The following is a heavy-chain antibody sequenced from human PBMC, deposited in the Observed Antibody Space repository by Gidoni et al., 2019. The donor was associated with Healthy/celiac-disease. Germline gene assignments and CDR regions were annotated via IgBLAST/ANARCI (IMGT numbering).Heavy chain of an antibody. J-gene: IGHJ4*02. CDR3: ARGPKGYSYGLSPPYYFDY. D-gene: IGHD5-18*01. Sequence: EVQLVESGGGLVQPGGSLRLSCAASGFTFSSYWMSWVRQAPGQGLEWVANIKQDGSEKYYVDSVKGRFTISRDNAKNSLYLQMNSLRAEDTAVYYCARGPKGYSYGLSPPYYFDYWGQGTLVTVSS. V-gene: IGHV3-7*01. CDR1: GFTFSSYW. CDR2: IKQDGSEK.